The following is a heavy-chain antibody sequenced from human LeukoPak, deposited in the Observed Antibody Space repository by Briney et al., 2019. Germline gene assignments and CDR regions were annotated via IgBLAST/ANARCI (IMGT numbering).Heavy chain of an antibody. Sequence: PGGSLRLSCAASGFTFSSYGMHWVRQAPGKGLEWVAVISYDGSNKYYADSVKGRFTISRDNSKNTLYLQMNSLRAEDTAVYYCAKVKGVARSSGYYFDYWGQGTLVTVSS. CDR2: ISYDGSNK. CDR1: GFTFSSYG. CDR3: AKVKGVARSSGYYFDY. D-gene: IGHD6-6*01. V-gene: IGHV3-30*18. J-gene: IGHJ4*02.